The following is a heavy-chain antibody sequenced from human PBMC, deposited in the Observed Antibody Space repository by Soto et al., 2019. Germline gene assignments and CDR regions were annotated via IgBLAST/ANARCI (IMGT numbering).Heavy chain of an antibody. CDR1: GGSFSGYY. V-gene: IGHV4-34*01. CDR2: INHSGST. CDR3: ARGGWLRSRGMVVAATRHYYYGMDV. J-gene: IGHJ6*02. Sequence: LSLPCAVYGGSFSGYYWSWIRQPPGKGLEWIGEINHSGSTNYNPSLKSRVTISVDTSKNQFSLKLSSVTAADTAVYYCARGGWLRSRGMVVAATRHYYYGMDVWGQGTTVTVSS. D-gene: IGHD2-15*01.